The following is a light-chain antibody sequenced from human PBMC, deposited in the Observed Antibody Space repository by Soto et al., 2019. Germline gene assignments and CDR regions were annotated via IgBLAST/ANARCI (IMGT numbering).Light chain of an antibody. Sequence: IPMNQSPSSPSTSVGDRVTITFPASQDISDNLNWYQQKQGKAPKVLISDVSNLETGVSSRFSGSGSGTDGTFTISSLKAEDGATYYCQQYDDLTITFGQGTRLEIK. J-gene: IGKJ5*01. CDR1: QDISDN. CDR2: DVS. V-gene: IGKV1-33*01. CDR3: QQYDDLTIT.